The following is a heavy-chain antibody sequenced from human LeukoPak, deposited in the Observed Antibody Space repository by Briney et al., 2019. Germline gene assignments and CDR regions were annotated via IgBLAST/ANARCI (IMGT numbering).Heavy chain of an antibody. CDR1: GFAFDDFA. CDR3: SRNGLVDFDY. J-gene: IGHJ4*02. V-gene: IGHV3-49*04. Sequence: GGSLRLSCTTSGFAFDDFAMSWVRQPAGKGLEWVGFIRRRAYGGAAEYAASVKGRFIISRDDSKGIAYLQVNSLKTEDTAVYYCSRNGLVDFDYWGQGSRVIVSP. CDR2: IRRRAYGGAA.